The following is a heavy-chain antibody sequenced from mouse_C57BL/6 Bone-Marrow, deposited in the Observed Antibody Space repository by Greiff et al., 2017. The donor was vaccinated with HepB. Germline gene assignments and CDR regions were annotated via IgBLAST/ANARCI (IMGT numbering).Heavy chain of an antibody. CDR1: GYTFTSYW. CDR3: ARLDYGSRSAMDY. Sequence: QVQLQQPGAELVRPGTSVKLSCKASGYTFTSYWMHWVKQRPGQGLEWIGVIDPSDSYTNYNQKFKGKATLTVDPSSSTAYMQLSSLTSEDSAVYYCARLDYGSRSAMDYWGQGTSVTVSS. J-gene: IGHJ4*01. CDR2: IDPSDSYT. V-gene: IGHV1-59*01. D-gene: IGHD1-1*01.